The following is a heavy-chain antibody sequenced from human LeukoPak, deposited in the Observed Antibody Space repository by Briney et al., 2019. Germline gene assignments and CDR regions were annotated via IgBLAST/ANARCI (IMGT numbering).Heavy chain of an antibody. Sequence: QSGGSLRLSCAASGFTFSSTWMSWVRQAPGKGLEWVGNIQPDGSEGYPVDSVKGRFTISRDNARNSLFLQMNSLRVEDTAVYYCASQSYARFDPWGQGTLVTVSS. CDR3: ASQSYARFDP. D-gene: IGHD3-16*01. V-gene: IGHV3-7*01. CDR1: GFTFSSTW. J-gene: IGHJ5*02. CDR2: IQPDGSEG.